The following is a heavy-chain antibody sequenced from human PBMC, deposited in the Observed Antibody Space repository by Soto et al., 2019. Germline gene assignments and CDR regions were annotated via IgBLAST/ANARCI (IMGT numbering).Heavy chain of an antibody. V-gene: IGHV3-48*03. CDR1: GFTFSSYE. D-gene: IGHD6-19*01. CDR3: ASTGWYSSLSGDY. CDR2: ISSSGTTI. J-gene: IGHJ4*02. Sequence: EVQLVESGGGLVQPGGSLRLSCAASGFTFSSYEMNWVRQAPGKGLERVSYISSSGTTIYYADSVKGRFTISRDNAKNSLYLQMNSVRAEETAVYYCASTGWYSSLSGDYWCQGTLVTVSS.